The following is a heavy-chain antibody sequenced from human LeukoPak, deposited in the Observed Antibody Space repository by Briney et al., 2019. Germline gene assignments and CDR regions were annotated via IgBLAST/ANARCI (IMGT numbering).Heavy chain of an antibody. CDR3: ARRGYCSSTSCYNFDY. CDR2: ISSSSSTI. CDR1: GFTFSSYS. V-gene: IGHV3-48*01. Sequence: PGGSLRLSCAASGFTFSSYSMNWVRQAPGKGLEWVSYISSSSSTIYYADSVKGRFTISRDNAKNSLYLQMNSLRAEDTAVYYCARRGYCSSTSCYNFDYWGQGTLVTVSS. D-gene: IGHD2-2*02. J-gene: IGHJ4*02.